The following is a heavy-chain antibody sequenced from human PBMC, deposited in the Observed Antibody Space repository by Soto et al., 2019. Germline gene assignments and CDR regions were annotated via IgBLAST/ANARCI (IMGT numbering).Heavy chain of an antibody. V-gene: IGHV1-3*01. D-gene: IGHD6-19*01. CDR1: GYTFTSYA. Sequence: QVQLVQSGAEVKKPGASVKVSCKASGYTFTSYAMHWVRQAPGQRLEWMGWINAGNGNTKYSQKFQGRVTITRDTSASTAYMELSSLRSEDTAVYYCARRGSIAVAGQNNWVDLWGQGTLVTVSA. CDR2: INAGNGNT. J-gene: IGHJ5*02. CDR3: ARRGSIAVAGQNNWVDL.